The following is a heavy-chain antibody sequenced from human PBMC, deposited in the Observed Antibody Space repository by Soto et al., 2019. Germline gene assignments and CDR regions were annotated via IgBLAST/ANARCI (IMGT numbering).Heavy chain of an antibody. CDR2: IFWDDNR. V-gene: IGHV2-5*02. CDR3: AHRDGFGELKY. CDR1: GFSLSTSGVG. D-gene: IGHD3-10*01. J-gene: IGHJ4*02. Sequence: QITLKESGPTLVKPTQTLTLTCTFSGFSLSTSGVGVGWIRQPPGKALEWLGIIFWDDNRLYSPSLKSRLTISKDTSKNQVVLIMTNMDPVDTATYYCAHRDGFGELKYWGQGTLVTVSS.